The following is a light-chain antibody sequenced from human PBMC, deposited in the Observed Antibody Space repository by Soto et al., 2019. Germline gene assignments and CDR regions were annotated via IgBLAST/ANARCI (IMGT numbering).Light chain of an antibody. J-gene: IGLJ1*01. CDR1: SSDVGGYNY. CDR2: DVS. V-gene: IGLV2-14*01. Sequence: QSALTQPASVSGSPGQSITISCTGTSSDVGGYNYVSWYQQHPGKAPKLMIYDVSNRPSGVSYRFSGSKSGNTASLTISGLQAEDEADYYCSSYTTSSTRVFGTGTKVT. CDR3: SSYTTSSTRV.